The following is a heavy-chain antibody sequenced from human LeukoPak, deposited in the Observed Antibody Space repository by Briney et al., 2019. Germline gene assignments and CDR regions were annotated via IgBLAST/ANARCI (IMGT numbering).Heavy chain of an antibody. D-gene: IGHD3-22*01. Sequence: GGSLRLSCAASGFTFSSYGMHWVRQAPGKGLEWVAFIRYDGSNKYYADSVKGRFTISRDNSKNTLYLQMNSLRAEDTAVYYCARGYYYDSSGYSYFDYWGQGTLVTVSS. CDR1: GFTFSSYG. CDR3: ARGYYYDSSGYSYFDY. J-gene: IGHJ4*02. CDR2: IRYDGSNK. V-gene: IGHV3-30*02.